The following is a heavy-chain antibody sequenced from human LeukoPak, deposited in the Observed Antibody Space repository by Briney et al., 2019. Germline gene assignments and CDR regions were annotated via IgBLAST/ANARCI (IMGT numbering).Heavy chain of an antibody. CDR2: INPNSGGT. V-gene: IGHV1-2*02. Sequence: ASVKVSCKASGYTFTGYYMHWVRQAPGQGLEWMGWINPNSGGTNYAQKFQGRVTMTRDTSISTAYMELSRLRSDDTAVYYCARDLSGYDSPTHDYWGQGTLVTVSS. CDR3: ARDLSGYDSPTHDY. D-gene: IGHD5-12*01. CDR1: GYTFTGYY. J-gene: IGHJ4*02.